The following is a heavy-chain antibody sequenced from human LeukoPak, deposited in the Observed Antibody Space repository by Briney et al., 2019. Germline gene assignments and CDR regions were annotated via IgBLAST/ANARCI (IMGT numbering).Heavy chain of an antibody. CDR2: MNPNSGNT. V-gene: IGHV1-8*01. Sequence: ASVKVSCKASGYTFTSYDINRVQQATGQGLEWMGWMNPNSGNTGYAQKFQGRVTMTRNTSISTAYMELSSLRSEDTAVYYCARASYSSGPSRPWGQGTLVTVSS. CDR3: ARASYSSGPSRP. D-gene: IGHD6-19*01. J-gene: IGHJ4*02. CDR1: GYTFTSYD.